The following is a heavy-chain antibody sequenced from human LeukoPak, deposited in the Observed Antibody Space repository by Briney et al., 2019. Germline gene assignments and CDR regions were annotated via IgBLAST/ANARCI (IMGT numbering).Heavy chain of an antibody. CDR2: ISGSGGSK. CDR3: AKDRRIYTASTDY. CDR1: GFTFSSYA. D-gene: IGHD5-18*01. J-gene: IGHJ4*02. Sequence: GGSLRPSCAASGFTFSSYAMSWARQAPGRGLGWGSVISGSGGSKYYADPVKGRFTISNDNTKNTLYLQMNSLRAEDTAVYYCAKDRRIYTASTDYWGQGTLVTVSS. V-gene: IGHV3-23*01.